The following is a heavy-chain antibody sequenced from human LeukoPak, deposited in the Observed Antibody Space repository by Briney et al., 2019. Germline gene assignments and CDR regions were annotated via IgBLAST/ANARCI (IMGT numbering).Heavy chain of an antibody. J-gene: IGHJ6*02. D-gene: IGHD3-10*01. V-gene: IGHV3-74*01. CDR3: ARDRVPRRGYYYYGMDV. CDR1: GFTFSSYW. Sequence: GGSLRLSCAASGFTFSSYWMHWVRQAPGKGLVWVSRINSDGSSTSYADSVKGRFTISRDNAKNTLYLRMNSLRAEDTAVYYCARDRVPRRGYYYYGMDVWGQGTTVTVSS. CDR2: INSDGSST.